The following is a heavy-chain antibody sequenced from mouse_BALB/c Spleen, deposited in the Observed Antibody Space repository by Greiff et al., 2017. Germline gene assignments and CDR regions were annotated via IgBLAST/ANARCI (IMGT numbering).Heavy chain of an antibody. V-gene: IGHV3-2*02. Sequence: EVKLMESGPGLVKPSQSLSLTCTVTGYSITSDYAWNWIRQFPGNKLEWMGYISYSGSTSYNPSLKSRISITRDTSKNQFFLQLNSVTTEDTATYYCARLGRYFDYWGQGTTLTVSS. CDR2: ISYSGST. J-gene: IGHJ2*01. CDR3: ARLGRYFDY. D-gene: IGHD4-1*01. CDR1: GYSITSDYA.